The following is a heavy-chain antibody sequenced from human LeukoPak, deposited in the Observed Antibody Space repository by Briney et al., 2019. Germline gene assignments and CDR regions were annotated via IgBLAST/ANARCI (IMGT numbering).Heavy chain of an antibody. J-gene: IGHJ4*02. CDR2: INPNSGGT. V-gene: IGHV1-2*04. Sequence: ASVTVSCKASGGTFSSYTISWVRQAPGQGLEWMGWINPNSGGTNYAQKFQGWVTMTRDTSISTAYMELSRLRSDDTAVYYCARGGLLYSSGWYYFDYWGQGTLVTVPS. CDR3: ARGGLLYSSGWYYFDY. CDR1: GGTFSSYT. D-gene: IGHD6-19*01.